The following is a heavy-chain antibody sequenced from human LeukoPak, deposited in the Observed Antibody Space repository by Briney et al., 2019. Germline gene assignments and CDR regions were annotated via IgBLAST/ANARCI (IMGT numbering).Heavy chain of an antibody. CDR2: IYHSGST. D-gene: IGHD3-10*01. Sequence: KPSETLSLTCTVSGYSISSGYYWGWIRQPPGKGLEWIGSIYHSGSTNYNPSLKSRVTISADTSKNQFSLKLSSVTAADTAVYYCARRPRLDYYGSGTYYLHYYYYMDVWGKGTTVTISS. CDR1: GYSISSGYY. CDR3: ARRPRLDYYGSGTYYLHYYYYMDV. J-gene: IGHJ6*03. V-gene: IGHV4-38-2*02.